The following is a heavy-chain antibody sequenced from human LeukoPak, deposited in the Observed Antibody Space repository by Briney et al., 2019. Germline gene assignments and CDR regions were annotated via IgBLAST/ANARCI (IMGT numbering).Heavy chain of an antibody. CDR3: AKNDDYGDYPFDY. Sequence: GGSLRLSCAASGLTVSGNFMSWVRQAPGKGLEWVAVISYDGSNKYYADSVKGRFTISRDNSKNTLYLQMNSLRAEDTAVYYCAKNDDYGDYPFDYWGQGTLVTVSS. J-gene: IGHJ4*02. D-gene: IGHD4-17*01. V-gene: IGHV3-30*18. CDR1: GLTVSGNF. CDR2: ISYDGSNK.